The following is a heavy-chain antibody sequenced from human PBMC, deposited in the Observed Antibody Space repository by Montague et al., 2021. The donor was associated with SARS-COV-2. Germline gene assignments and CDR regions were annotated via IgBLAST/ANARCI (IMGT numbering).Heavy chain of an antibody. V-gene: IGHV4-39*02. CDR1: GGSISSNNWY. D-gene: IGHD5-12*01. CDR2: IYDSGST. J-gene: IGHJ3*02. CDR3: ARRGRKLLPVATTIGGFDI. Sequence: SETLSLTCTVSGGSISSNNWYWDWIRQPPGKGLEWIGSIYDSGSTYYXPSLKSRVTISVDTSKNHFSLKLNSVTAADTAVYYCARRGRKLLPVATTIGGFDIWGQGTMVTVSS.